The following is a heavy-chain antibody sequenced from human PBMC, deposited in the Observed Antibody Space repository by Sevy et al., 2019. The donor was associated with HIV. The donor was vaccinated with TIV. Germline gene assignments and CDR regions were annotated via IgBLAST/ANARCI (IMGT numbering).Heavy chain of an antibody. CDR2: ITWNSGGI. CDR3: TKDRSSGGSRGFPFDF. D-gene: IGHD6-19*01. Sequence: GGSLRLSCAASRFTFDDYAMYWVRQVPGKGLEWVSGITWNSGGIGYSDSVKGRFTISRDNTKNSLYLQMNSLRAEDTALYYCTKDRSSGGSRGFPFDFWGQGTMVTVSS. V-gene: IGHV3-9*01. CDR1: RFTFDDYA. J-gene: IGHJ3*01.